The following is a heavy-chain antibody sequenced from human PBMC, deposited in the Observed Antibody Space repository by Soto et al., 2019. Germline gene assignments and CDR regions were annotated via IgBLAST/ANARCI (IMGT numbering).Heavy chain of an antibody. J-gene: IGHJ4*02. CDR3: VRWSYLDY. CDR1: GFSFISYA. CDR2: ISGSDGKT. D-gene: IGHD3-3*01. Sequence: GGSLRLSCAASGFSFISYAMSWVRQAPGKGLEWVSTISGSDGKTFYADSVKGRFSISRDTSKNMLYLQMNNLRGDDTDVYYCVRWSYLDYWGQGTRVTVSS. V-gene: IGHV3-23*01.